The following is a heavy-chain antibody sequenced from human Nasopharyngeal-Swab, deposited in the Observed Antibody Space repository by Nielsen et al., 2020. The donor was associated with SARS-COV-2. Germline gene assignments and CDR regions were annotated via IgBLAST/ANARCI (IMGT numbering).Heavy chain of an antibody. J-gene: IGHJ6*02. V-gene: IGHV1-2*02. Sequence: ASVKVSCKASGYTLGGYYMHWVRQAPGQGLEWMGGMNPNSGGTNYAQNFQGRVTMTRDTSISTAYMELSRLRSDDTAVYYCARDSQGITIFGVVTMNYYYGMDVWGQGTLVTVSS. CDR1: GYTLGGYY. CDR2: MNPNSGGT. D-gene: IGHD3-3*01. CDR3: ARDSQGITIFGVVTMNYYYGMDV.